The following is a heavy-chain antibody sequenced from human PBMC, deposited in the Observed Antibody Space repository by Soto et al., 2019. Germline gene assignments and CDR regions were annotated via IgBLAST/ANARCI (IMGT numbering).Heavy chain of an antibody. Sequence: EVQLVESGGGLVKPGGSLRLSCAASGFTFSDAWLTWVRQPPGKGLEWVCRIKTRTAGETTDYAAPVKGRFTISRDDSKNTLYLQMNSLKTEDPAVYYCTSTLGYWGQGTLVTVSS. CDR2: IKTRTAGETT. CDR1: GFTFSDAW. J-gene: IGHJ4*02. D-gene: IGHD7-27*01. V-gene: IGHV3-15*01. CDR3: TSTLGY.